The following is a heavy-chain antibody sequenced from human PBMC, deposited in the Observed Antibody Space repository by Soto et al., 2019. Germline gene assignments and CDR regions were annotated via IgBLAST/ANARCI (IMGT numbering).Heavy chain of an antibody. J-gene: IGHJ5*02. Sequence: QVQLVQYGAEVKKPGSSVKVSCKASGGTFSSYAISWVRQAPGQGLEWMGGIIPIFGTANYAQKFQGRVTITADESTSTAYMELSSLRSEDTAVYYCARADPTLYCSGGSCPNWFDPWGQGTLVTVSS. CDR2: IIPIFGTA. D-gene: IGHD2-15*01. CDR3: ARADPTLYCSGGSCPNWFDP. CDR1: GGTFSSYA. V-gene: IGHV1-69*01.